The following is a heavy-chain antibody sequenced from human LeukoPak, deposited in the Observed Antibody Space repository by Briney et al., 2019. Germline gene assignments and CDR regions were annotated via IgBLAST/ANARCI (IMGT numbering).Heavy chain of an antibody. V-gene: IGHV3-7*01. D-gene: IGHD3-10*01. J-gene: IGHJ4*02. Sequence: GGSLRLSCAASGFAFSSYWMTWVRQAPGKGLEWVANIKQDGSEKYYVDSVKGRFTISRDNAKNSLYLQMNSLRAEDTAVYYCARRREHGSGSDWLWGQGTLVTVSS. CDR1: GFAFSSYW. CDR2: IKQDGSEK. CDR3: ARRREHGSGSDWL.